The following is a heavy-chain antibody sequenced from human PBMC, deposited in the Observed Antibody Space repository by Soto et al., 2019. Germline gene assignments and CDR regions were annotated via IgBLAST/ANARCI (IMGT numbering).Heavy chain of an antibody. CDR3: ATQSYSNSGAYYYYAMDV. CDR2: IYQSGST. Sequence: TSETLSLTCAVSGGSISSGGYSWSWIRQPPGKGLEWTGYIYQSGSTYYNPSLKSRVTISVDRSRNQFSLKLSSVTAADTAVYFCATQSYSNSGAYYYYAMDVWGQGTTVTVSS. D-gene: IGHD4-4*01. J-gene: IGHJ6*02. V-gene: IGHV4-30-2*01. CDR1: GGSISSGGYS.